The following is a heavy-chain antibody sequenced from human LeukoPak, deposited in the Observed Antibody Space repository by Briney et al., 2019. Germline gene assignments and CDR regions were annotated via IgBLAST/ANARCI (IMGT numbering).Heavy chain of an antibody. CDR1: GFPFNSFW. J-gene: IGHJ4*02. D-gene: IGHD1-14*01. Sequence: GGSLRLSCAASGFPFNSFWMHWVRQAPGKGLVWVSDMNEYSTTIRYADSVKGRFTISRDNAKSILYLQMNNLRAEDTAMYFCARGGVNPVDHWGQGTLVTVST. V-gene: IGHV3-74*01. CDR2: MNEYSTTI. CDR3: ARGGVNPVDH.